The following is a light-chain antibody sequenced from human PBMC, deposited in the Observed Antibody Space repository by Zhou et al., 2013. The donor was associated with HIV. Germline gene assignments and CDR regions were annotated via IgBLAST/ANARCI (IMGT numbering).Light chain of an antibody. CDR2: DAS. J-gene: IGKJ1*01. V-gene: IGKV3D-20*02. CDR3: QQRDKWPGT. Sequence: EIVLTQSPGTLSLSQGERVTLSCRASQSVDSSFVAWYQQKPGQAPRLLIYDASTRATGVPVRFSGSGSGTDFTLTISSLEPGDFAVYFCQQRDKWPGTFGQGTKVDIK. CDR1: QSVDSSF.